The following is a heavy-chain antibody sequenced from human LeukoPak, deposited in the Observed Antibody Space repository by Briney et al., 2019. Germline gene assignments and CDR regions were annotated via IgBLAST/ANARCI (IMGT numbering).Heavy chain of an antibody. CDR3: ARALLTNSLFDY. Sequence: GASVKVSCKASGYTFTGYYMHWVRQAPGQGLEWMGWINPNSGGTNYAQKFQGRVTMTRDTSISTAYMELSSLRSADTAVYYCARALLTNSLFDYWGQGTLVTVSS. V-gene: IGHV1-2*02. J-gene: IGHJ4*02. D-gene: IGHD2-8*01. CDR2: INPNSGGT. CDR1: GYTFTGYY.